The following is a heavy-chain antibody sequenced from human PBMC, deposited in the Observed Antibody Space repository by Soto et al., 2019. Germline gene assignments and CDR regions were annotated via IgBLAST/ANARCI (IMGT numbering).Heavy chain of an antibody. CDR3: ARSLFYYDSSGYSGPFDY. D-gene: IGHD3-22*01. V-gene: IGHV4-59*08. J-gene: IGHJ4*02. Sequence: SETLSLTCTVTGGSISTFLWSWIRQPPGKGLEWIGYIYYSGSTNYNPSLKSRVTISVDTSKNQFSLKLSSVTAADTAVYYCARSLFYYDSSGYSGPFDYWGQGTLVTVSS. CDR1: GGSISTFL. CDR2: IYYSGST.